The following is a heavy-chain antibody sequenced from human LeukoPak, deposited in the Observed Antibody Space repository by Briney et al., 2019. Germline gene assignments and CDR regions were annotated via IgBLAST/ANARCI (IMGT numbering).Heavy chain of an antibody. CDR2: ISAYNGNT. J-gene: IGHJ4*02. CDR3: AREALFYYDSSGYPTCLDY. D-gene: IGHD3-22*01. Sequence: ASVKVSCKASGYTFTSYGISWVRQAPGQGLEWMGWISAYNGNTNYAQKLQGRVTMTTDTSTSTAYMELGSLRSDDTAVYYCAREALFYYDSSGYPTCLDYWGQGTLVTVSS. V-gene: IGHV1-18*01. CDR1: GYTFTSYG.